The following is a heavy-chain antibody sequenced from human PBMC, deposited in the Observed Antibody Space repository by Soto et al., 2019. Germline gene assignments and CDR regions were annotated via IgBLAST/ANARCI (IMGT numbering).Heavy chain of an antibody. CDR2: IKQDGSEK. CDR1: GFTFSSYW. D-gene: IGHD6-6*01. J-gene: IGHJ6*02. Sequence: GGSLRLSCAASGFTFSSYWMSWVRQAPGKGLEWVANIKQDGSEKYYVDSVKGRFTISRDNAKNSLYLQMNSLRAEDTAVYYCARGVIGSSSYYYYGMDVWGQGTTVTVSS. CDR3: ARGVIGSSSYYYYGMDV. V-gene: IGHV3-7*03.